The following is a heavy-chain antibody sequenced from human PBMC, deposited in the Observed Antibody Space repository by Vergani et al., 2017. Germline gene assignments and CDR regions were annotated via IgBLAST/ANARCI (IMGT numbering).Heavy chain of an antibody. CDR1: GFTFSNYE. Sequence: EVQLVESGGGLVQPGGSLRLPCAASGFTFSNYEMNWVRQAPGKGLEWVSYISSSGSTIYYADSVKGRCTISRDNAQNSLYLQMNSLRAEDTAVYYCARGATVAPLETWXFDLWGRGTLVTVSS. CDR3: ARGATVAPLETWXFDL. CDR2: ISSSGSTI. D-gene: IGHD4-23*01. J-gene: IGHJ2*01. V-gene: IGHV3-48*03.